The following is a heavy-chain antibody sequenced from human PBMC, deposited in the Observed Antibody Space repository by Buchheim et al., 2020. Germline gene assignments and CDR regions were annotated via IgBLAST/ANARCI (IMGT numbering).Heavy chain of an antibody. CDR3: ARDQAVVH. Sequence: EVQLVESGGGLVQPGGSLRLSCAGSGFTFSAYAFNWVRQAPGRGLEWLSYIDKSSSSIYYAESVKGRFTISWDNAKGSVFLPINSLRAEDTAVYFCARDQAVVHWGQGTL. CDR1: GFTFSAYA. CDR2: IDKSSSSI. J-gene: IGHJ5*02. V-gene: IGHV3-48*01.